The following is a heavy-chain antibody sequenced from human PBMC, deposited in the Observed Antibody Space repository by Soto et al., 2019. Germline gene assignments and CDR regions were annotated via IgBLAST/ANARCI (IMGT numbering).Heavy chain of an antibody. CDR2: IYHSGST. D-gene: IGHD3-16*01. J-gene: IGHJ6*02. Sequence: PSETLSLTCTVSGGSISSGGYYWSWIRQHPGKGLEWIGYIYHSGSTYYNPSLKSRVTISVDRSKNQFSLKLSSVTAADTAVYYCARDPGGAWGYYGMDVWGQGTTVTVSS. V-gene: IGHV4-30-2*01. CDR1: GGSISSGGYY. CDR3: ARDPGGAWGYYGMDV.